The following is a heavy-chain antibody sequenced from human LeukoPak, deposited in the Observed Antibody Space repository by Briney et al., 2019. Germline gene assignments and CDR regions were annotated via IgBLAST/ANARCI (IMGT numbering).Heavy chain of an antibody. CDR2: IRYDGSNK. D-gene: IGHD5-18*01. Sequence: PGGSLRLSCAASGFTFSSYGMHWVRQAPGKGLEWVAFIRYDGSNKYYADSVKGRFTISRDNSKNTLYLQMNSLRAEDTAVYYCAKDLQGYSYGYYFDYWGQGTLVAVSS. CDR3: AKDLQGYSYGYYFDY. J-gene: IGHJ4*02. V-gene: IGHV3-30*02. CDR1: GFTFSSYG.